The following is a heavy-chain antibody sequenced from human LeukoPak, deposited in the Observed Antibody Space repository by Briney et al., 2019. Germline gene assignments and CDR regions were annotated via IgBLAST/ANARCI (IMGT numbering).Heavy chain of an antibody. Sequence: SETLSLTCAVSGDSISSSNWWGWIRQPPGKGLEWIGYMYSSGSFYYKPPLRGRVTMSVDTSKNQFSLRLSSVTAVDTAVYYCVSGPNYYDSSGYYRAEYFQYWGQGTLVTVSS. CDR1: GDSISSSNW. CDR3: VSGPNYYDSSGYYRAEYFQY. V-gene: IGHV4-28*05. J-gene: IGHJ1*01. D-gene: IGHD3-22*01. CDR2: MYSSGSF.